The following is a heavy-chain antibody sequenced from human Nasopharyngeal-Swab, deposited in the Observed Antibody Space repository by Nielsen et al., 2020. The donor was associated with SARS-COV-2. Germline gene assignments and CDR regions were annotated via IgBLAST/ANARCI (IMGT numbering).Heavy chain of an antibody. Sequence: WVRQAPGQGLEWMGWMNPNSGNTGYAQKFQGRVTMTRNTSISTAYMELSSLRSEDTAVYYCARAVEFCSSTSCYLSAFDIWGQGTMVTVSS. CDR3: ARAVEFCSSTSCYLSAFDI. D-gene: IGHD2-2*01. J-gene: IGHJ3*02. V-gene: IGHV1-8*01. CDR2: MNPNSGNT.